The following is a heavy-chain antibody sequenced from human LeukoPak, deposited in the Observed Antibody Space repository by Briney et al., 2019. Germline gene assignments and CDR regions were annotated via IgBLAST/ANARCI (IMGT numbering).Heavy chain of an antibody. CDR2: ISAYNGNT. V-gene: IGHV1-18*01. CDR3: ARVPIHYYDSSGYFDY. CDR1: GGTFSSYA. D-gene: IGHD3-22*01. Sequence: GASVKVSCKASGGTFSSYAISWVRQAPGQGLEWMGWISAYNGNTNYAQKLQGRVTMTTDTSTSTAYMELRSLRSDDTAVYYCARVPIHYYDSSGYFDYWGQGTLVTVSS. J-gene: IGHJ4*02.